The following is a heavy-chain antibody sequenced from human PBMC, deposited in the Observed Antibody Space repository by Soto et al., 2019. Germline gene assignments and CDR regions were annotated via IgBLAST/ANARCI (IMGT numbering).Heavy chain of an antibody. CDR2: VYYTGTT. J-gene: IGHJ5*02. CDR3: ARLGGYYQSLDT. V-gene: IGHV4-59*08. Sequence: TLSLTCTLSAGSIDSYYWTWFRQPPGKGLEWIGYVYYTGTTTYSPSLKSRVTISVDTSMNQIALKLSSVTAADTALYYSARLGGYYQSLDTGGQGTLVTVSA. CDR1: AGSIDSYY. D-gene: IGHD3-22*01.